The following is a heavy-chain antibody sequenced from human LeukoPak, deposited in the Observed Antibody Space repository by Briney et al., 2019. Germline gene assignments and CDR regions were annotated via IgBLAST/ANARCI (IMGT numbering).Heavy chain of an antibody. CDR3: AKDAPEPYDILTGYYNGGYYFDY. Sequence: PGGSLRLSCAASGFTFSSYAMSWVRQAPGKGLEWVSAISGSGGSTYYADSVKGRFTISRDNSKNTLYLQMNSLRAGDTAVYYCAKDAPEPYDILTGYYNGGYYFDYWGQGTLVTVSS. J-gene: IGHJ4*02. CDR1: GFTFSSYA. CDR2: ISGSGGST. D-gene: IGHD3-9*01. V-gene: IGHV3-23*01.